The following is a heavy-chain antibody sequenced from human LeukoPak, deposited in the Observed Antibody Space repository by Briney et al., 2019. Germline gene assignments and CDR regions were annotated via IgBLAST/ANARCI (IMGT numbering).Heavy chain of an antibody. D-gene: IGHD6-19*01. CDR3: ARDHSGWYTDY. CDR2: IYYSGST. J-gene: IGHJ4*02. V-gene: IGHV4-30-2*01. CDR1: GGSISSGGYS. Sequence: SETLSLTCAVSGGSISSGGYSWSWIRQPPGKGLEWIGYIYYSGSTYYNPSLKSRVTISVDTSKNQFSLKLSSVTAADTAVYYCARDHSGWYTDYWGQGTLVTVSS.